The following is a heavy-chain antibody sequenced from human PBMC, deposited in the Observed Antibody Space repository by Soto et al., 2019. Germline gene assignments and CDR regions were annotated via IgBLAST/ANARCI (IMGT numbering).Heavy chain of an antibody. V-gene: IGHV4-34*01. CDR2: INHSGST. CDR1: GGSFTGYY. CDR3: ARGPRFFYDSSGYYYQGFDI. J-gene: IGHJ3*02. Sequence: PSETLSLTCAVYGGSFTGYYWNWIRQSPGKGLEWIGEINHSGSTDYKSSLKSRVTISVDTSENQFSLKVNSVTAADTAIYYCARGPRFFYDSSGYYYQGFDIWXQGXMVXVSS. D-gene: IGHD3-22*01.